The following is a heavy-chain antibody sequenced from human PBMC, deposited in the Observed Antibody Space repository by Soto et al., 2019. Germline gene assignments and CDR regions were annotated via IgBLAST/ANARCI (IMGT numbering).Heavy chain of an antibody. CDR3: ARGMYGES. Sequence: QVHLVQSGAEVKKPGASVKVSCKGSGYAFTTYGITWVRQAPGQGLEWMGWISAHKGNTNYAQQRPGRGTVPRDTSTSTAYMALRCLLTYDTIVYYCARGMYGESWGQGDVVTVSS. D-gene: IGHD3-10*02. J-gene: IGHJ4*02. CDR2: ISAHKGNT. CDR1: GYAFTTYG. V-gene: IGHV1-18*01.